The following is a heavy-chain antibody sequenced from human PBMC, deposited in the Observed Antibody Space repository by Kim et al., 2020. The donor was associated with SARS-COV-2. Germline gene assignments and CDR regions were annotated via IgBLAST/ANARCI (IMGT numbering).Heavy chain of an antibody. CDR1: GGSISSSNYY. D-gene: IGHD3-22*01. J-gene: IGHJ5*02. CDR2: IYYSGST. CDR3: ARDEIVATSRFDT. Sequence: SETLSLTCTVSGGSISSSNYYWGWIRQPPGKGLEWIGSIYYSGSTYYNPSLKSRVTISLGTSKNQFSLKLNSVTAADTAVYYCARDEIVATSRFDTWGQGTLVTVSS. V-gene: IGHV4-39*07.